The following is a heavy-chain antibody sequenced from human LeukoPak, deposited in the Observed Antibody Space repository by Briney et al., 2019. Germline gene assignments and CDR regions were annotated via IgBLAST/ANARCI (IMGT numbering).Heavy chain of an antibody. CDR2: IKQDGSEK. Sequence: GGSLRLSCAASGFTFSSYWMSWVCQAPGKGLEWVANIKQDGSEKYYADSVKGRFTISRDNAKNSLYLQMNSLRAEDTAVYYCASFLMVRGVPFDYWGQGTLVTVSS. J-gene: IGHJ4*02. V-gene: IGHV3-7*01. CDR3: ASFLMVRGVPFDY. D-gene: IGHD3-10*01. CDR1: GFTFSSYW.